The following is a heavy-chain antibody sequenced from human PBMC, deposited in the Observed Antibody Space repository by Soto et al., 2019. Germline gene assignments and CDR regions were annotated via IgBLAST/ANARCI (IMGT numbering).Heavy chain of an antibody. Sequence: QVQLQESGPGLVKPSQTLSLTCTVSGGSISSGDYYWSWIRQPPGKGLEWIGYIYYSGSTYYNPSLKSRFTISVDPSKNQFPLKRGSVTAADTAVYYCARGRRAGASFDSGAQGTLVTVSS. CDR2: IYYSGST. CDR1: GGSISSGDYY. J-gene: IGHJ5*01. V-gene: IGHV4-30-4*01. CDR3: ARGRRAGASFDS.